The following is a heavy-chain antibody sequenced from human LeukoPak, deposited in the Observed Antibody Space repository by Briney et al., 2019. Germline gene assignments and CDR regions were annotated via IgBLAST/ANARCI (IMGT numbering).Heavy chain of an antibody. CDR3: ASRYCSGGSCYDGVVY. J-gene: IGHJ4*02. CDR2: INPNSGGT. CDR1: GYTFTGYY. D-gene: IGHD2-15*01. V-gene: IGHV1-2*02. Sequence: VASVKVSCKASGYTFTGYYMHWVRQAPGQGLEWMGWINPNSGGTNYAQRFQGRVTTTRDTSISTAYMELSRLRSDDTAVYYCASRYCSGGSCYDGVVYWGQGTLVTVSS.